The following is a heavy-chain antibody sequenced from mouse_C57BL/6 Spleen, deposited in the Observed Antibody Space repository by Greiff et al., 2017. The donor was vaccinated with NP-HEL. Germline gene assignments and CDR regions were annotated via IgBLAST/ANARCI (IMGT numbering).Heavy chain of an antibody. Sequence: QVQLQQSGPELVKPGASVKISCKASGYAFGSSWMNWVKQRPGKGLEWIGRIYPGDGDTNYNGKFKGKATLTADKSSSTAYMQLSSLTSEDSAVYFCARSDGYYEEGYFDYWGQGTTLTVSS. D-gene: IGHD2-3*01. CDR2: IYPGDGDT. J-gene: IGHJ2*01. V-gene: IGHV1-82*01. CDR3: ARSDGYYEEGYFDY. CDR1: GYAFGSSW.